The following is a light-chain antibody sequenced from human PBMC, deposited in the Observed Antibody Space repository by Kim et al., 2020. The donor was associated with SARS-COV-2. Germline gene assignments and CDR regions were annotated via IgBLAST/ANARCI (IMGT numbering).Light chain of an antibody. J-gene: IGLJ1*01. CDR3: GAWDDSLSGFA. Sequence: QSVLTQPPSASGTPGQRVTISCSGSRSNIGVNYVYWYQQLPETAPKLIMFRNNQRPSGVPDRISGSSKSGTSASLAISGLRSEDEADYYCGAWDDSLSGFAFGTGTKVTVL. CDR2: RNN. CDR1: RSNIGVNY. V-gene: IGLV1-47*01.